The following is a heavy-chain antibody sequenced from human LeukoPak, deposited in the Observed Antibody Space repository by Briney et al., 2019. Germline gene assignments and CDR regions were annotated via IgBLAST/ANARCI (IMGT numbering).Heavy chain of an antibody. CDR3: ARSYYEGTYYYYMDV. V-gene: IGHV1-69*13. D-gene: IGHD3-3*01. CDR2: IIPIFGTA. CDR1: GGTFSSYA. J-gene: IGHJ6*03. Sequence: VASVKVSCKASGGTFSSYAISWVRQAPGQGLEWMGGIIPIFGTANYAQKFQGRVTITADESTSTAYMELSSLRSEDTAVYYCARSYYEGTYYYYMDVWGKGTTVTISS.